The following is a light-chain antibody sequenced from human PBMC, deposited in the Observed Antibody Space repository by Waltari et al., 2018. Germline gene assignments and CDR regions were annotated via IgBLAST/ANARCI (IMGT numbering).Light chain of an antibody. CDR3: LSRDSSSTRV. J-gene: IGLJ3*02. V-gene: IGLV3-19*01. CDR1: SLRRYY. Sequence: SSELTQDPAVSVALGQTGRITCPGSSLRRYYASWYQQRPGQAPFLVLYGHDNRPSGIPDRFSGSTSGNTASLTITRAQAEDAGVYYCLSRDSSSTRVFGGGTTLTV. CDR2: GHD.